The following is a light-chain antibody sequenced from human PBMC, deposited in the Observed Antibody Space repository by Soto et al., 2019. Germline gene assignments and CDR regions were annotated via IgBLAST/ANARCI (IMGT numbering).Light chain of an antibody. J-gene: IGLJ1*01. CDR1: NSDIGSYNY. CDR2: EVS. V-gene: IGLV2-14*01. Sequence: QSVLTQPASVSGSSGQSITISCSGTNSDIGSYNYVSWYLQHPGKAPKLIVFEVSNRPSGISDRFSGSKSGNTAYLTISGLQTEDEAVYYCNSFTSSNTLPYVFGTGTKLTVL. CDR3: NSFTSSNTLPYV.